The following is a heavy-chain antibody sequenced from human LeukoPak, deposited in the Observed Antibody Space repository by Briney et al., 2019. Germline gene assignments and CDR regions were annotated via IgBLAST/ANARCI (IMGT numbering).Heavy chain of an antibody. D-gene: IGHD3-10*01. CDR1: GFPFSSYA. V-gene: IGHV3-23*01. Sequence: GGSLRLSCAASGFPFSSYAMSWVRPAPGKGLEWVSAISGSGGTTYYADSVKGRFTISRDNSKNTLYLQMNSLRAEDTAVYYCAKARGSYDYVLDYWGQGTLVTVSS. J-gene: IGHJ4*02. CDR2: ISGSGGTT. CDR3: AKARGSYDYVLDY.